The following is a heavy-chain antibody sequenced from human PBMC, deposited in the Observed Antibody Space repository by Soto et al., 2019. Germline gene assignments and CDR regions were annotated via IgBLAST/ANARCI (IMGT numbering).Heavy chain of an antibody. CDR2: IYYSGST. V-gene: IGHV4-31*03. CDR1: GGSISSGGYY. CDR3: ARDSRSGGTHMDV. D-gene: IGHD3-10*01. J-gene: IGHJ6*03. Sequence: QVQLQESGPGLVKPSQTLSLTCTVSGGSISSGGYYWSWIRQHPGKGLEWIGYIYYSGSTYYNPSLRSRVTISVDTSKNQFSLKLSSVTAADTAVYYCARDSRSGGTHMDVWGKGTTVTVSS.